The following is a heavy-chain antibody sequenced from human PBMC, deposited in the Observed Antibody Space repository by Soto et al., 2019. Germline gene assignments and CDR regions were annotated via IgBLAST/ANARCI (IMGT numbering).Heavy chain of an antibody. V-gene: IGHV5-10-1*01. CDR2: IDPSDSYT. CDR1: YW. D-gene: IGHD4-4*01. CDR3: ASRNDYRDFYYYYGMDV. Sequence: YWISWVRQMPGKGLEWMGRIDPSDSYTNYSPSFQGHVTISADKSISTAYLQWSSLKASDTAMYYCASRNDYRDFYYYYGMDVWGQGTTVTVSS. J-gene: IGHJ6*02.